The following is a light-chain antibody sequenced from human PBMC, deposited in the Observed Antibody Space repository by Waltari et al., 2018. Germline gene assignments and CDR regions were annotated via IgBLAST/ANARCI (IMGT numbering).Light chain of an antibody. CDR1: QSVSGA. Sequence: SCRASQSVSGALAWYQQNPGQAPRLLIYGASNRDTGIPDRFSGSGSGTDFSLIISRLQPEDFAVYYCQHYVSLPVTFGQGTKVEIK. CDR3: QHYVSLPVT. V-gene: IGKV3-20*01. J-gene: IGKJ1*01. CDR2: GAS.